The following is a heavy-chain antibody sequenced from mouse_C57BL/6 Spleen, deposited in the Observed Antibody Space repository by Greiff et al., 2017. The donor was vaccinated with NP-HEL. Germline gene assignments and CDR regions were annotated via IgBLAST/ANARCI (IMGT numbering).Heavy chain of an antibody. J-gene: IGHJ4*01. D-gene: IGHD2-4*01. CDR3: ARAGDYDVGAMDY. V-gene: IGHV1-52*01. CDR1: GYTFTSYW. CDR2: IDPSDSET. Sequence: VQLQQPGAELVRPGSSVKLSCKASGYTFTSYWMHWVKQRPIQGLEWIGNIDPSDSETHYNQKFKDKATLTVDKSSSTAYMQLSSLTSEDSAVYYCARAGDYDVGAMDYWGQGTSVTVSS.